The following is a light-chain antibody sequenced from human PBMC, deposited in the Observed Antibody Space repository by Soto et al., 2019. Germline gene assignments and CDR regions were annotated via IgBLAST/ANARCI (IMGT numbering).Light chain of an antibody. CDR3: QQYNNWPPLT. CDR2: GAY. Sequence: EIVMTQSPATLSVSPGERATLSCRASQSVSSNLAWYQQKPGQAPRLLVYGAYTRATGIPARFSGSGSGTEFTLTINSLQSEDFAVYSCQQYNNWPPLTFGGGTKVQIK. J-gene: IGKJ4*01. V-gene: IGKV3-15*01. CDR1: QSVSSN.